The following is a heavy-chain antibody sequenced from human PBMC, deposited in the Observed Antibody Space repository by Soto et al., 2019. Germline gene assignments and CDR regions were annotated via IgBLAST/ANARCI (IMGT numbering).Heavy chain of an antibody. CDR2: IYYSGST. CDR1: GGSISSSSYY. D-gene: IGHD5-18*01. Sequence: SETLSLTCTVSGGSISSSSYYWGWIRQPPGKGLEWIGSIYYSGSTYYNPSLKSRVTISVDTSKNQFSLKLSSVTAADTAVYYCAKVDTAVVSWYYYYGMDVWGQGTTVTSP. J-gene: IGHJ6*02. CDR3: AKVDTAVVSWYYYYGMDV. V-gene: IGHV4-39*01.